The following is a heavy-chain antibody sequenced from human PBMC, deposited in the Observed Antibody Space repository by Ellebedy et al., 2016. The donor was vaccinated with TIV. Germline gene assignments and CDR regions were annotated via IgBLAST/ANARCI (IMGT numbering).Heavy chain of an antibody. CDR3: ARAPAGTSCYSASFGRGTCWFDP. V-gene: IGHV1-18*01. CDR2: ISAYNGNT. Sequence: ASVKVSCKASGYTFTSYGISWVRQAPGQGLEWMGWISAYNGNTNYAQKLQGRVTMTTDTSTSTAYVELRSLRSDDTAVYYCARAPAGTSCYSASFGRGTCWFDPWGQGTLVTVSS. J-gene: IGHJ5*02. D-gene: IGHD2-2*01. CDR1: GYTFTSYG.